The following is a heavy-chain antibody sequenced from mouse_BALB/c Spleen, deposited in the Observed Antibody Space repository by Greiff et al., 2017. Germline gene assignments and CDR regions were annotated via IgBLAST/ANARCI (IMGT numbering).Heavy chain of an antibody. CDR2: IWAGGST. V-gene: IGHV2-9*02. J-gene: IGHJ4*01. CDR1: GFSLTSYG. Sequence: QVQLKESGPGLVAPSQSLSITCTVSGFSLTSYGVHWVRQPPGKGLEWLGVIWAGGSTNYNSALMSRLSISKDNSKSQVFLKMNSLQTDDTAMYYCARETLYGNYAAMDYWGQGTSVTVSS. D-gene: IGHD2-1*01. CDR3: ARETLYGNYAAMDY.